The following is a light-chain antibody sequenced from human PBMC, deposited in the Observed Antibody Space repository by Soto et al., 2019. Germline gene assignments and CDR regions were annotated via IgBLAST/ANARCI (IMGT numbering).Light chain of an antibody. Sequence: EIVLTQSPGTLSLSPGERATLSCRASQSVSSSYLAWYQRKPGQAPRLLIYGASSRATGIPDRFSGSGSGTDFTLTISRLEPEDFAVYYCQQYGRSGYTFGQGTKLEIK. CDR3: QQYGRSGYT. CDR2: GAS. CDR1: QSVSSSY. J-gene: IGKJ2*01. V-gene: IGKV3-20*01.